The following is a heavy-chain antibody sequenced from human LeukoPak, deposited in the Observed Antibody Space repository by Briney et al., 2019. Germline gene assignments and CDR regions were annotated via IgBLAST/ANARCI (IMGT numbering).Heavy chain of an antibody. D-gene: IGHD1-26*01. CDR2: INPKTGVT. CDR3: ARDLAMYSPDLDY. J-gene: IGHJ4*02. V-gene: IGHV1-2*02. CDR1: GYTFTDYY. Sequence: ASVKVSCKASGYTFTDYYLHWVRQAPGHGLEWKGWINPKTGVTKYAQNFQGRVTMTRDTSINTAYMEVSRLRSDDTAVFYCARDLAMYSPDLDYWGQGTPVTVSS.